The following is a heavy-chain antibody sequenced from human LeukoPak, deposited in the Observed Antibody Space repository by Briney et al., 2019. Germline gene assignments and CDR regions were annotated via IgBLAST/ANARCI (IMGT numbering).Heavy chain of an antibody. V-gene: IGHV1-69*04. J-gene: IGHJ4*02. Sequence: ASVKVSCKASGGTFSSYAISWVRQAPGQGLEWMGRIIPILGIANYAQKFQGRVTITADKSTSTAYMELSSLRSEDTAVYYCARDTGRSGSYPGETFFDYWGQGTLVTVSS. D-gene: IGHD3-10*01. CDR2: IIPILGIA. CDR1: GGTFSSYA. CDR3: ARDTGRSGSYPGETFFDY.